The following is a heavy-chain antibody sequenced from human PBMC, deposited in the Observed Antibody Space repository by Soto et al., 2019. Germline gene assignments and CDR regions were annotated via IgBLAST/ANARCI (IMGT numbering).Heavy chain of an antibody. CDR3: ARESEQWLAPGPGY. V-gene: IGHV4-34*01. CDR2: INHSGST. J-gene: IGHJ4*02. D-gene: IGHD6-19*01. CDR1: GGSFSGYY. Sequence: KPSETLSLTCAVYGGSFSGYYWSWIRQPPGKGLEWIGEINHSGSTNYNPSLKSRVTISVDTSKNQFSLKLSSVTAADTAVYYCARESEQWLAPGPGYWGQGTLVTVSS.